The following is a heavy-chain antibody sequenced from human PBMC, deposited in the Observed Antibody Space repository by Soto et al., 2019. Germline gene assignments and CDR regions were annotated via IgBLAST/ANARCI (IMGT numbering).Heavy chain of an antibody. Sequence: SETLSLTCTVSGGSISSYYWSWIRQPTGKGLEWIGYIYYSGGTKYNPSLKSRVTISVDTSKNQFSLKLSSVTAADTAVYYCARLRGRKNYYYYCCMDVWGQGTTVTVSS. V-gene: IGHV4-59*01. CDR3: ARLRGRKNYYYYCCMDV. CDR1: GGSISSYY. D-gene: IGHD5-12*01. J-gene: IGHJ6*02. CDR2: IYYSGGT.